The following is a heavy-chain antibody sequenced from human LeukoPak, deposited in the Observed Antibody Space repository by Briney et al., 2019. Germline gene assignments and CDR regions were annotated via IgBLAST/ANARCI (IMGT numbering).Heavy chain of an antibody. D-gene: IGHD6-19*01. Sequence: SETLSLTCTVSGGSISSRGYYWGWVRQPPGKGLEWIGSVYYSGGPSSNPSLKSRVTISVDTSTNQFSLKLSSVTAVDTAVYYCARGVPYSSGHGDFDYWGQGTLVTVSS. J-gene: IGHJ4*02. V-gene: IGHV4-39*01. CDR3: ARGVPYSSGHGDFDY. CDR1: GGSISSRGYY. CDR2: VYYSGGP.